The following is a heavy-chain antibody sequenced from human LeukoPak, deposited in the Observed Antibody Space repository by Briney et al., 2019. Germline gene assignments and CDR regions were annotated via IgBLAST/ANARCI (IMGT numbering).Heavy chain of an antibody. CDR3: VRGDWYFES. J-gene: IGHJ4*02. V-gene: IGHV3-7*04. CDR2: INRDGTEK. Sequence: GGSLRLSCATPGFNSSDSPMTGVRQAPGKGLQWVANINRDGTEKHFLDSVEGRFTISRDNAKKSLYLLMNSLRPQDTAVYFCVRGDWYFESWGQGTLVTVSS. D-gene: IGHD2-21*01. CDR1: GFNSSDSP.